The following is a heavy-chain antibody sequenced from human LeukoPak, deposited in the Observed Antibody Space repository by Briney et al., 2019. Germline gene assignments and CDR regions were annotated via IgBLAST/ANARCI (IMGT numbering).Heavy chain of an antibody. CDR2: IFFSGST. V-gene: IGHV4-59*01. CDR1: GGSITAYY. Sequence: SETLSLTCTVSGGSITAYYWSWIRQPPGEGLEWIGYIFFSGSTSYNPSLKRRATISMDTSKSQFSLRLSSVTAADTAVYYCVRGHAVADREWGEGALVSVSS. CDR3: VRGHAVADRE. D-gene: IGHD6-19*01. J-gene: IGHJ4*02.